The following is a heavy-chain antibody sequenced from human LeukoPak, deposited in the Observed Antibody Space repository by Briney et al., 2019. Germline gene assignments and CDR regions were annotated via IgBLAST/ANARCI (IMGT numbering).Heavy chain of an antibody. CDR1: GFTFSSYA. Sequence: PGGSLRLSCAASGFTFSSYAMSWVRQAPGKGLEWVSALSGSGGSTYYADSVKGRFTISRDNSKNTLYLQMNSLRAEDTAVYYCAKALRRVPPTSDGMDVWGQGTTVTVSS. CDR3: AKALRRVPPTSDGMDV. CDR2: LSGSGGST. J-gene: IGHJ6*02. V-gene: IGHV3-23*01.